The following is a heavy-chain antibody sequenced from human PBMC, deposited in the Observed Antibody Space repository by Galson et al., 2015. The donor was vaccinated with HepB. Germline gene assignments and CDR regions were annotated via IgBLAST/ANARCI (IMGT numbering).Heavy chain of an antibody. CDR1: GFTFRSYG. J-gene: IGHJ6*02. V-gene: IGHV3-33*01. CDR3: ARDEGPTSGMDA. CDR2: IWYDGSNK. Sequence: SLRLSCAASGFTFRSYGMHWVRQAPGKGLEWVAVIWYDGSNKYYADSVRGRFTISRDNSKMTLYLQMDSLRDEDTAVYYCARDEGPTSGMDAWGQGTTVTVSS.